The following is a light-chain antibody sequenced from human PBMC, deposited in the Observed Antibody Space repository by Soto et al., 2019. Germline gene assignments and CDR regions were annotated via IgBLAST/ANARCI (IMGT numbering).Light chain of an antibody. J-gene: IGKJ1*01. CDR2: KAS. Sequence: DIQMLQSPSTLSGSVGARVTITCRAGQTISSWLAWYPQKPGKAPKLLIYKASTLKSGVPSRFSGSGSGTEFTLTISSLQPDDFATYYCQHYNSYSEAFGQGTKVDIK. CDR3: QHYNSYSEA. V-gene: IGKV1-5*03. CDR1: QTISSW.